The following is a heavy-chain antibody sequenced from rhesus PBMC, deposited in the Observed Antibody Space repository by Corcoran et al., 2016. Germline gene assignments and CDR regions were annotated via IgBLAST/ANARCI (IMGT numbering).Heavy chain of an antibody. CDR2: INGNSGST. V-gene: IGHV4-80*01. J-gene: IGHJ5-2*02. CDR3: ARSKYSSSLDV. CDR1: GGSFSSYW. Sequence: QVQLQESGPGLVKPSETLSLTCAVSGGSFSSYWWSWIRQTPGKGLEWIGEINGNSGSTNYNPSLKSRVTISKDASKNQFSLKLSSVTAADTAVYYCARSKYSSSLDVWGRGVLVTVSS. D-gene: IGHD6-13*01.